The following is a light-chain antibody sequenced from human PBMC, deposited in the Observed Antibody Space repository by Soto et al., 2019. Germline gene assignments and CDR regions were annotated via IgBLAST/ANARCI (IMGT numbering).Light chain of an antibody. CDR1: DSNVGSTA. CDR2: INN. Sequence: QSVLTQPPSASGAPGQRVTISCSGSDSNVGSTAVNWYQQVPGTAPKLLIFINNQRPSGVTDRFSGTKSGTSASLAISGLQAEDEADYYCSAWDDSLHVWLLGGGTKLTVL. CDR3: SAWDDSLHVWL. V-gene: IGLV1-44*01. J-gene: IGLJ3*02.